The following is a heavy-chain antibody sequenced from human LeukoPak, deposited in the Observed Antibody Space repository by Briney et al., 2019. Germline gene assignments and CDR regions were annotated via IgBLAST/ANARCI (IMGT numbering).Heavy chain of an antibody. V-gene: IGHV5-51*01. CDR3: AKSSDYDSTFDY. CDR2: IYPGDSDT. Sequence: GESLKISCKGSGYSFTNYWSGWVRQMPGKGLEWMGIIYPGDSDTRHSPSFQGQVTISADKSISTAYLQWSSLKASDTAMYYCAKSSDYDSTFDYWGQGTLVTVSS. CDR1: GYSFTNYW. J-gene: IGHJ4*02. D-gene: IGHD5-12*01.